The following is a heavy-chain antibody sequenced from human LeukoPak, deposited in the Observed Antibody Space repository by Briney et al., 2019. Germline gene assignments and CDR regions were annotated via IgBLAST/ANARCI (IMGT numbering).Heavy chain of an antibody. CDR1: GGSIRSYH. Sequence: KPSETLSLTCTVSGGSIRSYHWSWIRQPAGKGLEWIGRIHTRGNTNYNPSLKSRVTMSVDTSKNQFSLKLSSVTAADTAVYYCAREGSGIAVADRTDYWGQETLVTVSS. V-gene: IGHV4-4*07. J-gene: IGHJ4*02. D-gene: IGHD6-19*01. CDR3: AREGSGIAVADRTDY. CDR2: IHTRGNT.